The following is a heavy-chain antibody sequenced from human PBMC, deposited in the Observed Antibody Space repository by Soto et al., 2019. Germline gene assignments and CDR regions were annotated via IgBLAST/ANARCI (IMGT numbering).Heavy chain of an antibody. J-gene: IGHJ4*02. V-gene: IGHV3-20*04. CDR2: INWNGGST. D-gene: IGHD3-22*01. CDR3: ARSITMIEFDY. Sequence: EVQLWGSGGGGEGPGGSLGPPVEPPGSTLMDYARSWAGQAQGKGLEWVSGINWNGGSTGYADSVKGRFTISRDNAKNSLYLQMNSLRAEDTALYYCARSITMIEFDYWGQGTLVTVSS. CDR1: GSTLMDYA.